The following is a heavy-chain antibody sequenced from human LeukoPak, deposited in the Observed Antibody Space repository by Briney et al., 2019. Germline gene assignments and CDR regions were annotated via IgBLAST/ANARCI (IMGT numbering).Heavy chain of an antibody. CDR3: AKSSANDAFDM. CDR2: IRYDGSKT. CDR1: GFTFRDYT. Sequence: GGSLRLSCLASGFTFRDYTFHWVRQTPGKGLEWVTFIRYDGSKTYYTDSVKGRFTISRDNSKKTLYLQMNSLRSEDTAVYSCAKSSANDAFDMWGQGTMVTVSS. V-gene: IGHV3-30*02. J-gene: IGHJ3*02.